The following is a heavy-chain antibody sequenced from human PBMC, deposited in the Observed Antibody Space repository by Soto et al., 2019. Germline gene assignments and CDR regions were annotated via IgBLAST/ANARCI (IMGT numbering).Heavy chain of an antibody. J-gene: IGHJ6*02. CDR2: INPNSGGT. Sequence: ASVKVSCKASGYTFTGYYMHWVRQAPGQGLEWMGWINPNSGGTNYAQKFRGWVTMTRDTSISTAYMELSRLRSDDTAVYYCARAGDIVVVPAAITYYYYGMDVWGQGTTVTVSS. CDR3: ARAGDIVVVPAAITYYYYGMDV. V-gene: IGHV1-2*04. D-gene: IGHD2-2*01. CDR1: GYTFTGYY.